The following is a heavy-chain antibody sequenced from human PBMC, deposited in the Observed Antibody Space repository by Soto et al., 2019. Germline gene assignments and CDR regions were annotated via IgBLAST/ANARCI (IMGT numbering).Heavy chain of an antibody. Sequence: GGSLRLSCAASGFTFSSYGMHWVRQAPGKGLEWVAVISYDGSNKYYADSVKGRFTISRDNSKNTLYLQMNSLRAEDTAVYYCARGHYYDSSGYYPNYFDYWGQGA. CDR2: ISYDGSNK. CDR3: ARGHYYDSSGYYPNYFDY. J-gene: IGHJ4*02. D-gene: IGHD3-22*01. V-gene: IGHV3-30*03. CDR1: GFTFSSYG.